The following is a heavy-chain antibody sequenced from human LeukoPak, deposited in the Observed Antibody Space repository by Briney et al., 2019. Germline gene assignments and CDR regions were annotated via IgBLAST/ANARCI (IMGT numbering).Heavy chain of an antibody. Sequence: GGSLRLSCAASGFTFSSYWMSWVRQAPGKGLEWVANIKQDGSEKYYVDSVKGRFTISRDNAKNSLYLQMNSLRAEDTAVYYCAILGITGTHDNWFDPWGQGTLVTVSS. V-gene: IGHV3-7*01. J-gene: IGHJ5*02. CDR1: GFTFSSYW. CDR2: IKQDGSEK. D-gene: IGHD1-20*01. CDR3: AILGITGTHDNWFDP.